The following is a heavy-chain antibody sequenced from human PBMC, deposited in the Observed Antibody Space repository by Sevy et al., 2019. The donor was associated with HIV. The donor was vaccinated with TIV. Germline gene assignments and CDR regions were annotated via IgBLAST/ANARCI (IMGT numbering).Heavy chain of an antibody. CDR3: AKGLGMVQGALLSEDL. Sequence: GRSLRLSCAASGFTFRSYGMHWVRQAPGKGLEWVAFIRYDGTTKYYADSVKGRFTISRDNSKNTLYLQMNSLRPEDTSVYYCAKGLGMVQGALLSEDLWGQGTMVTVSS. J-gene: IGHJ3*01. CDR2: IRYDGTTK. D-gene: IGHD3-10*01. CDR1: GFTFRSYG. V-gene: IGHV3-30*02.